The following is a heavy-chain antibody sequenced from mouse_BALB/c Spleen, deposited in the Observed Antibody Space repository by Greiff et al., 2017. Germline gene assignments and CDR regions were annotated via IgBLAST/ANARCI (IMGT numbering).Heavy chain of an antibody. CDR2: ISSGGSYT. Sequence: EVQLVESGGDLVKPGGSLKLSCAASGFTFSSYGMSWVRQTPDKRLEWVATISSGGSYTYYPDSVKGRFTISRDNAKNTLYLQMSSLKSEDTAMYYCARRYYDYDVGAMDYWGQGTSVTVSS. J-gene: IGHJ4*01. CDR1: GFTFSSYG. D-gene: IGHD2-4*01. V-gene: IGHV5-6*01. CDR3: ARRYYDYDVGAMDY.